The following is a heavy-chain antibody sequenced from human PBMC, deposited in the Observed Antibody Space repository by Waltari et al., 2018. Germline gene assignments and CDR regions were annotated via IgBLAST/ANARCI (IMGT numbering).Heavy chain of an antibody. J-gene: IGHJ4*02. V-gene: IGHV1-69*01. CDR3: ARAQAEGYNYYGVCDY. D-gene: IGHD1-1*01. CDR2: ISPICGTT. CDR1: GGTFSSYA. Sequence: QVQLVQSGAEVKKPGSSVKVSCTASGGTFSSYAISWVRQAPGQGLEWMGGISPICGTTNDAQKFQGRVTITADESTITAYMELSSLRSEDTAVYYCARAQAEGYNYYGVCDYWGQGTLVTVSS.